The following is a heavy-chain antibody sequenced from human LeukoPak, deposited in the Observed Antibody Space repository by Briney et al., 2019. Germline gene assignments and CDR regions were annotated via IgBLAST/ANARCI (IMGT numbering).Heavy chain of an antibody. CDR1: GFTFSRYW. CDR3: ARSGLRYFDCPDY. D-gene: IGHD3-9*01. CDR2: IKQDGSEK. J-gene: IGHJ4*02. V-gene: IGHV3-7*05. Sequence: GGSLRLSCAASGFTFSRYWMSWVRQAPGKGLEWVATIKQDGSEKYYVDSVKGRFTISRDNAKNSLSLQMNSVRAEDTAVYYCARSGLRYFDCPDYWGQGALVTVSS.